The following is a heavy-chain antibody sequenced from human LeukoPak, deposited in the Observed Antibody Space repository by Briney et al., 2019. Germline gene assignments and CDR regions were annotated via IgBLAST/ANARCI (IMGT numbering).Heavy chain of an antibody. CDR1: GYTLTELS. D-gene: IGHD5-18*01. V-gene: IGHV1-24*01. CDR2: FDPEDGET. Sequence: GASVKVSCKVSGYTLTELSMHWVRQAPGKGLEWRGGFDPEDGETIYAQKFQGRVTMTEDTSTDTAYMELSSLRSEDTAVYYCATVGDTAMEKRSYYFDYWGQGTLVTVSS. J-gene: IGHJ4*02. CDR3: ATVGDTAMEKRSYYFDY.